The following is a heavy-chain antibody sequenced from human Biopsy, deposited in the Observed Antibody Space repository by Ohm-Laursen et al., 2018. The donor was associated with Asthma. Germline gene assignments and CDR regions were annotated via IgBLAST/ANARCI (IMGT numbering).Heavy chain of an antibody. CDR2: INAGNGNT. V-gene: IGHV1-3*01. Sequence: GASVKVSCKASGYTFISYAIHWVRQAPGQRLEWMGWINAGNGNTKYSQKFQGRVTITRDTSASTAYMELSSLRSEDTAVYYCARTYYDFLTGQVNDAFGIWGQGTMVTVSS. CDR1: GYTFISYA. J-gene: IGHJ3*02. CDR3: ARTYYDFLTGQVNDAFGI. D-gene: IGHD3-9*01.